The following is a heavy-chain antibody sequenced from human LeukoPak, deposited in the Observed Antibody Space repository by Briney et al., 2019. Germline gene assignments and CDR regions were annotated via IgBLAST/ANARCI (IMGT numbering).Heavy chain of an antibody. Sequence: PGGSLILSCAASGFTFSSYAMSWVRQAPGKGLEWVSAISGSGGSTYYADSVKGRFTISRDNSENTLYLQMNSLRAEDTALYYCAKTGGIAAAHWGQGTLVTVSS. CDR3: AKTGGIAAAH. CDR1: GFTFSSYA. CDR2: ISGSGGST. V-gene: IGHV3-23*01. J-gene: IGHJ4*02. D-gene: IGHD6-13*01.